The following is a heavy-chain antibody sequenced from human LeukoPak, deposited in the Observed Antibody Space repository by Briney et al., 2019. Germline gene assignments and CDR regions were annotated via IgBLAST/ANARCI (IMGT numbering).Heavy chain of an antibody. J-gene: IGHJ4*02. CDR2: IIPIFGTA. D-gene: IGHD5-24*01. V-gene: IGHV1-69*06. CDR3: ARGGSRNDYNLARGYYFDY. Sequence: SVKVSCKASGGTFSSYAISWVRQAPGQGLEWMGAIIPIFGTANYAQKFQGRVTITADKSTSTAYMELSSLRSEDTAVYYCARGGSRNDYNLARGYYFDYWGQGTLVTVSS. CDR1: GGTFSSYA.